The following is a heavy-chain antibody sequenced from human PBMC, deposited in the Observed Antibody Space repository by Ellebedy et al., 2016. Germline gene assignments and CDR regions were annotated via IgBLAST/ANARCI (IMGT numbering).Heavy chain of an antibody. D-gene: IGHD2-21*01. J-gene: IGHJ2*01. V-gene: IGHV3-23*01. Sequence: GGSLRLXCAASGFTFKTYAMSWVRQAPGEGLEWVSTLSGSGPKTYYADSVQGRFTISRDNSKSTLYLQMNSLRAEDTAVYYCAKHETDGDYYFDLWGLGTLVTVSS. CDR2: LSGSGPKT. CDR3: AKHETDGDYYFDL. CDR1: GFTFKTYA.